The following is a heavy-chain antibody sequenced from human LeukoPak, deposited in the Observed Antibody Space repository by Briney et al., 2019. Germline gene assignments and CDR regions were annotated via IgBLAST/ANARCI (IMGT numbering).Heavy chain of an antibody. CDR1: GDSVSSNIAA. D-gene: IGHD5-18*01. CDR3: ARRNRGYSYGWFHN. Sequence: SQTLSLTCAISGDSVSSNIAAWNWIRQSPSRGLEWLGRTYYRSKWFSDYALSVKSRITISPDTSKNRFSLQLNSVTPEDTAVYYCARRNRGYSYGWFHNWGQGTLVTVSS. J-gene: IGHJ5*02. CDR2: TYYRSKWFS. V-gene: IGHV6-1*01.